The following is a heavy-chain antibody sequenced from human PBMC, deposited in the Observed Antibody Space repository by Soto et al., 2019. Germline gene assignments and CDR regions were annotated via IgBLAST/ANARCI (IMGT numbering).Heavy chain of an antibody. J-gene: IGHJ6*02. CDR2: INPNSGGT. Sequence: GASVKVSCKASGYTFTGYYMHWVRQAPGQGLEWMGWINPNSGGTNYAQKFQGWVTMTRDTSISTAYMELSRLRSDDTAVYYCAREPYSDTAMVSYYYGMDVCGQGTTVTVSS. CDR1: GYTFTGYY. CDR3: AREPYSDTAMVSYYYGMDV. D-gene: IGHD5-18*01. V-gene: IGHV1-2*04.